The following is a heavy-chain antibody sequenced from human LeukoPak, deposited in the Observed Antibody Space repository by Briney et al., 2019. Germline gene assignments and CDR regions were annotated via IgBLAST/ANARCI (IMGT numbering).Heavy chain of an antibody. Sequence: SETLSLTCTVSGGSISSYYWSWIRQPPGKGLEWIGYIYYSGSTNYNPSLKSRVTISVDTSKNQFSLKLRSVTAADTAVYYCASYITAPGGYWGQGTLVTVSS. CDR1: GGSISSYY. D-gene: IGHD3-10*01. CDR3: ASYITAPGGY. J-gene: IGHJ4*02. V-gene: IGHV4-59*01. CDR2: IYYSGST.